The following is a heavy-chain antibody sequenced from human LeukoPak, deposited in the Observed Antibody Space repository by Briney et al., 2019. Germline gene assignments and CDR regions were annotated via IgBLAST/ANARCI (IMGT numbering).Heavy chain of an antibody. V-gene: IGHV1-24*01. J-gene: IGHJ4*02. D-gene: IGHD6-19*01. CDR3: ATDVQQWLVFAY. Sequence: ASVKVSCKVSGYTLTGLSMHWVRQAPGKGLEWMGGFDPEDGETIYAQKFQGRVTMTEDTSTDTAYMELSSLRSEDTAVYYCATDVQQWLVFAYWGQGTLVTVSS. CDR1: GYTLTGLS. CDR2: FDPEDGET.